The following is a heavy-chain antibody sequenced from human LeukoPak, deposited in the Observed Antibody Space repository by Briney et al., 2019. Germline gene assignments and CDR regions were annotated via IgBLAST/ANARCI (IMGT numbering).Heavy chain of an antibody. CDR3: ARHNDYGDYRDAFDI. Sequence: SETLSLTCTVSGGSISSSSYYWGWIRQPPGKGLEWIGSIYYSGSTYYNPSLKSRVTISVDTSKNQFSLKLSSVTAADTAVYYCARHNDYGDYRDAFDIWGQGTMVTVSS. CDR1: GGSISSSSYY. CDR2: IYYSGST. V-gene: IGHV4-39*01. J-gene: IGHJ3*02. D-gene: IGHD4-17*01.